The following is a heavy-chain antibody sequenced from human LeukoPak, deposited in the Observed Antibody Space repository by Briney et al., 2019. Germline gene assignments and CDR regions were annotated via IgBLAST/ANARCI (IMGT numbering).Heavy chain of an antibody. V-gene: IGHV3-23*01. CDR3: AKWPEGAMDYFDY. D-gene: IGHD3-16*01. J-gene: IGHJ4*02. CDR2: ISGTGGTT. CDR1: GFTFSSNA. Sequence: GGSLRLSCAASGFTFSSNAMCWVRQAPGKGLEWVSLISGTGGTTYYADSVKGRFTISRDNSKNTLYLEMSSLRVEDTAIYYCAKWPEGAMDYFDYWGQGTLVTVSS.